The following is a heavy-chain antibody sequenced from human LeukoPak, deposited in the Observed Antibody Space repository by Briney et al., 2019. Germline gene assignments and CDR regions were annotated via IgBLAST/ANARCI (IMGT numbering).Heavy chain of an antibody. CDR3: ARDLAVAGTSSGDY. Sequence: PGGSLRLSCAASGFTFSSYAIHWVRQAPGKGLEWVAVISYDGSNKYYTDSVKGRFTISRDNSKNTLYLQMNSLRAEDTAVYYCARDLAVAGTSSGDYWGQGTLVTVSS. J-gene: IGHJ4*02. V-gene: IGHV3-30-3*01. D-gene: IGHD6-19*01. CDR2: ISYDGSNK. CDR1: GFTFSSYA.